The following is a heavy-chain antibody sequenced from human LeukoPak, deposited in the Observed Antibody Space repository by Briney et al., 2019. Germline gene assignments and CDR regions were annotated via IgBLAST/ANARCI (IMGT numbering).Heavy chain of an antibody. CDR3: AREDTSSGFSRYYFDY. CDR1: GFTFSSCS. CDR2: ISSSSSYK. D-gene: IGHD6-6*01. J-gene: IGHJ4*02. V-gene: IGHV3-21*01. Sequence: GGALRLSCAASGFTFSSCSMNWVRQPPARGVVEGLSISSSSSYKYYADSVKGRFTISRDNAKNSLYLQMNSLRAEDTAVYYCAREDTSSGFSRYYFDYWGQGTLVTVSS.